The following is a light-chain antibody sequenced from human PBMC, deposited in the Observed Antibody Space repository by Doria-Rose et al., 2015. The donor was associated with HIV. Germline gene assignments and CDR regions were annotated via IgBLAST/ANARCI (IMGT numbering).Light chain of an antibody. Sequence: TQSPGTLSLSPGERATLSCRASQSFSSTYLAWYQQKPGQAPSLLIYDGSTRATGIPDRFSAGGSGTDFTLTINRLEPEDFALYCCHQYGTSWTLGQGTKVEI. CDR1: QSFSSTY. V-gene: IGKV3-20*01. CDR2: DGS. CDR3: HQYGTSWT. J-gene: IGKJ1*01.